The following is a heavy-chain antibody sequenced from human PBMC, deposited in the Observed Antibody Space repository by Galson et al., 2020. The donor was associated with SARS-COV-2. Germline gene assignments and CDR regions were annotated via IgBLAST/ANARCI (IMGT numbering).Heavy chain of an antibody. CDR1: GYSISSGYY. CDR2: IYHSGST. Sequence: ASETLSLTCTVSGYSISSGYYWGWIRQPPGKGLEWSGSIYHSGSTYYNPSLKSRVTISVDTSKNQFSLKLSSVTAADTAVYYCARDYVAGAGAFDYWGQGTLVTVSS. J-gene: IGHJ4*02. D-gene: IGHD3-10*02. V-gene: IGHV4-38-2*02. CDR3: ARDYVAGAGAFDY.